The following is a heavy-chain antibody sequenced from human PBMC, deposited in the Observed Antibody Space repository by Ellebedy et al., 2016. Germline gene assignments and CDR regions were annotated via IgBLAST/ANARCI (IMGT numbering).Heavy chain of an antibody. Sequence: GGSLRLSCAASGFTFSSDSMNWVRQAPGKGLEWVSSISISSSDIYYADSVKGRFTISRDNAKNSLYLQMNSLRAEDTAVDYCARERKRGDMVVVPAAKMDWGQGTLVTVSS. CDR2: ISISSSDI. CDR1: GFTFSSDS. D-gene: IGHD2-2*01. J-gene: IGHJ4*02. V-gene: IGHV3-21*01. CDR3: ARERKRGDMVVVPAAKMD.